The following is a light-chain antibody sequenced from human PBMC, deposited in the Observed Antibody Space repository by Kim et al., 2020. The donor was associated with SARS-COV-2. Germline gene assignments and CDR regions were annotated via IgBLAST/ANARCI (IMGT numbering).Light chain of an antibody. Sequence: DIQMTQSPSTLSASVGDRVTITCRASQSLNSWVAWYQQKPGKAPDLLIYSTSTLQSGVPSRFSGSRSGTEFTLTISSLQRHDFATYYCQQYYTYPYTFGQGTKLEI. CDR2: STS. CDR1: QSLNSW. CDR3: QQYYTYPYT. V-gene: IGKV1-5*03. J-gene: IGKJ2*01.